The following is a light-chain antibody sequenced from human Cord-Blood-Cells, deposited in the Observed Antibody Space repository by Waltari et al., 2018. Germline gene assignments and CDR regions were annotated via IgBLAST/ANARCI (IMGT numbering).Light chain of an antibody. J-gene: IGLJ2*01. CDR3: SSYTSSSTLEV. Sequence: QSALTQPASVSGSPGPSITISCTGTSSDVGGYTYVSWSQQHPGKAPKLMIYYVSNRPSGVSNRFSGSKSGNTASLTISGLQAEDEADYYCSSYTSSSTLEVFGGGTKLTVL. CDR2: YVS. V-gene: IGLV2-14*01. CDR1: SSDVGGYTY.